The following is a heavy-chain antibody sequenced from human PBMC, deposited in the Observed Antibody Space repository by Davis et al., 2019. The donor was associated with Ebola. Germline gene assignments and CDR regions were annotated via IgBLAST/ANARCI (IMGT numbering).Heavy chain of an antibody. CDR2: IKSDGST. J-gene: IGHJ6*04. Sequence: GESLKISCAASGFTFSSYAMSWVRQAPGKGLVWVSRIKSDGSTIYADSVKGRFTISRDNAKNTLYLQMNSLRVEDTAVYYCARDGIATFGKVKYYYGMDVWGKGTTVTVSS. CDR3: ARDGIATFGKVKYYYGMDV. D-gene: IGHD6-13*01. V-gene: IGHV3-74*01. CDR1: GFTFSSYA.